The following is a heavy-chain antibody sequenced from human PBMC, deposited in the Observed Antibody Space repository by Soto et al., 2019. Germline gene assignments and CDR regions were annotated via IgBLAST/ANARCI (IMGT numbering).Heavy chain of an antibody. CDR1: GGSISSGGYY. Sequence: SETLSLTCTVSGGSISSGGYYWSWIRQHPGKGLEWIGYIYYSGSTYYNPSLKSRVTISVDTSKNQFSLKLSSVTAADTAVYYCARGDSNGWYFDYWGQGTLVTVSS. V-gene: IGHV4-31*03. J-gene: IGHJ4*02. CDR3: ARGDSNGWYFDY. CDR2: IYYSGST. D-gene: IGHD6-19*01.